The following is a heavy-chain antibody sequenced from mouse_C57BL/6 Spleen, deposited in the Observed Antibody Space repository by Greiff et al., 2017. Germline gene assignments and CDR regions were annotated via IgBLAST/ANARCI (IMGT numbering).Heavy chain of an antibody. CDR1: GYTFTSYW. D-gene: IGHD1-3*01. J-gene: IGHJ1*03. Sequence: QVQLQQPGAELVMPGASVKLSCKASGYTFTSYWMHWVKQRPGQGLEWIGEIDPSDSYTNYNQQFKGKSTLTVDKSSSTAYMQLSSLTSEDSAVYYCARGRSKGYFDVWGTGTTVTVSS. CDR2: IDPSDSYT. V-gene: IGHV1-69*01. CDR3: ARGRSKGYFDV.